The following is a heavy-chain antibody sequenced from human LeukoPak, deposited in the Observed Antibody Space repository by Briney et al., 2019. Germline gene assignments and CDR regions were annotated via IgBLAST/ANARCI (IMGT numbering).Heavy chain of an antibody. V-gene: IGHV3-74*01. J-gene: IGHJ5*02. D-gene: IGHD3-10*01. Sequence: GGSLRLSCAASGFIHWVRQAPGKGLVWVARINGDGSSINYADSVKGRFTISRDNAKNTLYLQMNSLRVEDTAVYYCARGRGPYGWFDPWGQGTLVTVSS. CDR2: INGDGSSI. CDR3: ARGRGPYGWFDP. CDR1: GF.